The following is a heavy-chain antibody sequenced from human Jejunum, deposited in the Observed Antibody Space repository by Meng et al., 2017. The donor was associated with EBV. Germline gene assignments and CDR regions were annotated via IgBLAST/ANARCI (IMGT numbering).Heavy chain of an antibody. V-gene: IGHV3-23*01. CDR3: AKRYDSSWYYFDY. D-gene: IGHD6-13*01. J-gene: IGHJ4*02. Sequence: EVQLLESGGGLVQPGGSLRVSCAASGFSFSSHAMSWVRQAPGKGLEWVSTISGSGAGTYYADSVKGRFTISRDNSKNTVYLQMNSLRAEDTAVYYCAKRYDSSWYYFDYWGQGTLVTVSS. CDR1: GFSFSSHA. CDR2: ISGSGAGT.